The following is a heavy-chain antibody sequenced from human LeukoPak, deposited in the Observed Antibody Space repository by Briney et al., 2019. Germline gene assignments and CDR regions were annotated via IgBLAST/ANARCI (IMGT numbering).Heavy chain of an antibody. CDR1: GFTFSSYS. D-gene: IGHD6-19*01. J-gene: IGHJ6*02. Sequence: GGSLRLSCAASGFTFSSYSMNWVRQAPGKGLEWVSYISSSSSTIYYADSVKGRFTISRDNAKNSLYLQMNSLRAEDTAVYYCARDRSGWLKDPNYYYYYGMDVWGQGTTVTVSS. CDR3: ARDRSGWLKDPNYYYYYGMDV. CDR2: ISSSSSTI. V-gene: IGHV3-48*04.